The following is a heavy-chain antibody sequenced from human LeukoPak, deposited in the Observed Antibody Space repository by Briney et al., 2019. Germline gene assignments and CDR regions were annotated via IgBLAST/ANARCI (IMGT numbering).Heavy chain of an antibody. D-gene: IGHD3-22*01. CDR3: ASRTMIVGSFDY. J-gene: IGHJ4*02. V-gene: IGHV4-59*01. CDR2: IYYSGST. CDR1: GGSISSYY. Sequence: VKPSETLSLTFTVSGGSISSYYWSWIRQPPGKGLEWIGYIYYSGSTNYNPSLKSRVTISVDTSKNQFSLKLSSVTAADTAVYYCASRTMIVGSFDYWGQGTLVTVSS.